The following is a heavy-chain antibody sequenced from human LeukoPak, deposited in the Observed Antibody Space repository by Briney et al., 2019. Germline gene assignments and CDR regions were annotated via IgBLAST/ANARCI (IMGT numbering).Heavy chain of an antibody. CDR1: GDSVSSGNYY. CDR2: INHSGST. J-gene: IGHJ5*02. V-gene: IGHV4-39*07. Sequence: PSETLSLTCTVSGDSVSSGNYYWSWIRQPPGKGLEWIGEINHSGSTNYNPSLKSRVTISVDTSKNQFSLKLSSVTAADTAVYYCARGPNGLLWFGELYPWFDPWGQGTLVTVSS. CDR3: ARGPNGLLWFGELYPWFDP. D-gene: IGHD3-10*01.